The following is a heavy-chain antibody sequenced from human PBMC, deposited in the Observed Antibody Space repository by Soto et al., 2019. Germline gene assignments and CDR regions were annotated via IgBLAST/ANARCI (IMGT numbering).Heavy chain of an antibody. D-gene: IGHD1-1*01. Sequence: EVQLVESGGGLVKPGGSLRLSCAASGFPFSNFDMNWVRQAPRKGLEWVSSITSNSIYIYYADSVKGRFTVSRDNAKNSLYLQMDSLRAEDTAVYYCARDLSGGNYYYHGLDVWGQGTTVTVSS. CDR3: ARDLSGGNYYYHGLDV. CDR1: GFPFSNFD. V-gene: IGHV3-21*01. J-gene: IGHJ6*02. CDR2: ITSNSIYI.